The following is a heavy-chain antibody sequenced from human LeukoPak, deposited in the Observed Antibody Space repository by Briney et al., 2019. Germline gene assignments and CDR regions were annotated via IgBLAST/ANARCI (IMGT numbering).Heavy chain of an antibody. J-gene: IGHJ4*02. CDR3: ARGPHSSGWYLDY. Sequence: ASVKVSCKASGYTFTGYYMHWVRQAPGQGLEWMGWINPNSGSTNYAQKFQGRVTMTRDTSISTAYMELSRLRSDDTAVYYCARGPHSSGWYLDYWGQGTLVTVSS. V-gene: IGHV1-2*02. CDR2: INPNSGST. D-gene: IGHD6-19*01. CDR1: GYTFTGYY.